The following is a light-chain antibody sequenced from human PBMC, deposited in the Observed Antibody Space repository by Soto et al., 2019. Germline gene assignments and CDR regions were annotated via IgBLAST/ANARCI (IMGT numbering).Light chain of an antibody. CDR2: GAS. V-gene: IGKV3-20*01. CDR1: QSVSSSY. CDR3: QQYGRAPYT. Sequence: EIVLTQSPATLSLSPGERATLSCRASQSVSSSYLAWYQQKPGQPPRLLIYGASSRATGIPDRFSGSGSGTDFTLTIGRLEPEDFAVYYCQQYGRAPYTFGGGTKLEIK. J-gene: IGKJ2*01.